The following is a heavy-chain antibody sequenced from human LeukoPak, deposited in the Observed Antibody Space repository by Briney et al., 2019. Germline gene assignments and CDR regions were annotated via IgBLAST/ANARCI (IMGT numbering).Heavy chain of an antibody. CDR3: ARAFDFWNGHMDY. V-gene: IGHV1-2*04. J-gene: IGHJ4*02. D-gene: IGHD3-3*01. Sequence: GASVKVSCKASGYTFTGYYMHWVRQAPGQGLEWMGWINPNSGGTNYAQKFQGWVTMTRDTSISTAYMELSRLRSDDTAVYYCARAFDFWNGHMDYWGQGTLVTLSS. CDR2: INPNSGGT. CDR1: GYTFTGYY.